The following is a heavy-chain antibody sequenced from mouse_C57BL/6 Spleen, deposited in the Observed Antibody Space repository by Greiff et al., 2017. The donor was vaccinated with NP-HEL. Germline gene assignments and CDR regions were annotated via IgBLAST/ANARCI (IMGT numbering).Heavy chain of an antibody. CDR3: ARDCYGSRGYWYFDV. Sequence: EVQLQQSGPELVKPGASVKISCKASGYTFTDYYMNWVKQSHGKSLEWIGDINPNNGGTSYNQKFKGKATLTVDKSSSTAYMELRSLTSEDSAVYYGARDCYGSRGYWYFDVWGTGTTVTVSS. D-gene: IGHD1-1*01. CDR1: GYTFTDYY. J-gene: IGHJ1*03. CDR2: INPNNGGT. V-gene: IGHV1-26*01.